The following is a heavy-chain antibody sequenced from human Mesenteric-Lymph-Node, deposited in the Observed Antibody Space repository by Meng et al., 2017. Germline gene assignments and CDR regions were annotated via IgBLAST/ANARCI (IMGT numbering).Heavy chain of an antibody. J-gene: IGHJ6*02. D-gene: IGHD6-19*01. CDR3: AKDLNSVAGTVYYYYYGMDV. CDR1: GFTFSSYA. CDR2: ISGSGGST. V-gene: IGHV3-23*01. Sequence: GESLKISCAASGFTFSSYAMSWVRQAPGKGLEWVSAISGSGGSTYYADSVKGRFTISRDNSKNTLYPQMNSLRAEDTAVYYCAKDLNSVAGTVYYYYYGMDVWGQGTTVTVSS.